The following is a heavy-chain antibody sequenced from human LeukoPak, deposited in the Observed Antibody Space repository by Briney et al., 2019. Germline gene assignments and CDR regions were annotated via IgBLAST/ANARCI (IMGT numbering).Heavy chain of an antibody. CDR2: IYYGGST. CDR1: GGSISSYY. D-gene: IGHD6-13*01. CDR3: ARERIAAAGHPFDY. J-gene: IGHJ4*02. Sequence: PSETLCLTCTVSGGSISSYYWSWIRQPPGKGLEWIGYIYYGGSTNYNPSLKSRVPISVDTSKNQFSLKLSSVTAADTAVYYCARERIAAAGHPFDYWGQGTLVSVSA. V-gene: IGHV4-59*01.